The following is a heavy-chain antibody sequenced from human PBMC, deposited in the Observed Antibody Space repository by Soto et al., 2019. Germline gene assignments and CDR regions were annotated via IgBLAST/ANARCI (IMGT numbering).Heavy chain of an antibody. J-gene: IGHJ5*02. CDR3: ARSSGSSWMFYWFDP. V-gene: IGHV1-18*01. CDR2: ISAYNGNT. Sequence: ASVKVSFKASGYTFTSYAISWVRQAPGQGLEWMGWISAYNGNTNYAQKLQGRVTMTTDTSTSTAYMELRSLRSDDTAVYYCARSSGSSWMFYWFDPWGQGTLVTVSS. D-gene: IGHD6-13*01. CDR1: GYTFTSYA.